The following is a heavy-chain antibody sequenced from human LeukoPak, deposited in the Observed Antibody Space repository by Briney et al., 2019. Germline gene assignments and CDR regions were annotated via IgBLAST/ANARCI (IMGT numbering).Heavy chain of an antibody. J-gene: IGHJ6*03. CDR1: GGSISSGSYY. D-gene: IGHD5/OR15-5a*01. CDR3: ARSYSVYYYMDV. Sequence: SQTLSLTCTVSGGSISSGSYYWSWIRQPAGKGLEWIGHIYTSGSTNYNPSLKSRVTISLDTSKNQFSLRLSSVTAADTAVYYCARSYSVYYYMDVWGEGTTVTVSS. V-gene: IGHV4-61*09. CDR2: IYTSGST.